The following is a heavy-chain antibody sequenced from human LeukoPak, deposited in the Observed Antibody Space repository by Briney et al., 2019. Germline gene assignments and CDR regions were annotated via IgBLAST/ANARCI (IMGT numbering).Heavy chain of an antibody. J-gene: IGHJ4*02. CDR3: ARVLFSGGYVGY. CDR1: GYTLTDLC. CDR2: FDPEDGET. V-gene: IGHV1-24*01. D-gene: IGHD3-10*02. Sequence: ASVKVSCKVSGYTLTDLCMHWVRQAPGKGLEWMGGFDPEDGETIYAQKFQGRVTMTEDTSTDTAYMELSSLRSEDTAMYYCARVLFSGGYVGYWGQGTWSPSPQ.